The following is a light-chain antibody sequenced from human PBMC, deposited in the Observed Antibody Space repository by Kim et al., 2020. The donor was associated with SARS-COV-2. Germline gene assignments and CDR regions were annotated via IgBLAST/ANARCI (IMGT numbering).Light chain of an antibody. V-gene: IGLV1-44*01. CDR1: RSNIGSNT. Sequence: QSVVTQAPSASGTPGQRVTISCSGSRSNIGSNTVSWYYQYPGTAPKLLIYGNDQRPSGVPDRFSGSKSGTSASLAISGLQPEDEADYYCAAWEDTLKGPVFGGGTQLTVL. J-gene: IGLJ3*02. CDR3: AAWEDTLKGPV. CDR2: GND.